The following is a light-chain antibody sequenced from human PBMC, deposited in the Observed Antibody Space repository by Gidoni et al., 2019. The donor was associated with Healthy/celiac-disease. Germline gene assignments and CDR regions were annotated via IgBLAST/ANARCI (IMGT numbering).Light chain of an antibody. V-gene: IGKV3-11*01. CDR2: DAS. Sequence: EIVLTQSPATLSLSPGERATLSCRASQSVSSYLAWYQQNPGQAPRLLIDDASNRATGIPARFSGSGSGTDFTLTISSLEPEDFAVYYCQQRSNWPITFGQGTRLEIK. CDR1: QSVSSY. J-gene: IGKJ5*01. CDR3: QQRSNWPIT.